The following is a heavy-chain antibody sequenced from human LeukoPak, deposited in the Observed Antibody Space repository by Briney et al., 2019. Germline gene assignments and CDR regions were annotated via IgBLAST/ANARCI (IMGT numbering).Heavy chain of an antibody. J-gene: IGHJ5*02. CDR3: ARDVGRDYDFWSGPYVALRWFDP. D-gene: IGHD3-3*01. CDR2: ISSSGRKT. CDR1: GFTFNRYA. V-gene: IGHV3-23*01. Sequence: GGSLRLSCSASGFTFNRYAMSWVRQAPGKGLEWVSSISSSGRKTYYAGSVQGQFSISRDNSKHTLYLQMSSLRAEDTAVYYCARDVGRDYDFWSGPYVALRWFDPWGQGTLVTVSS.